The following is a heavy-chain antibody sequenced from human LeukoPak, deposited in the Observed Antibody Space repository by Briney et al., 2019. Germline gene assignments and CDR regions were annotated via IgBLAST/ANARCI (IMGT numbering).Heavy chain of an antibody. V-gene: IGHV3-74*01. CDR3: ARDSPSYDILTGYSSSLFDY. CDR2: INSDGSST. CDR1: GFTFSSYW. D-gene: IGHD3-9*01. J-gene: IGHJ4*02. Sequence: PGGSLRLXCAASGFTFSSYWMHWVRRAPGKGLVWVSRINSDGSSTSYADSVKGRFTISRDNAKNTLYLQMNSLRAEDTAVYYCARDSPSYDILTGYSSSLFDYWGQGTLVTVSS.